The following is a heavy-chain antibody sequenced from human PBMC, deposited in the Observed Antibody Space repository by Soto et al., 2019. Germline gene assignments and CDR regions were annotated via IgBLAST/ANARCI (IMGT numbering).Heavy chain of an antibody. V-gene: IGHV4-39*07. D-gene: IGHD4-17*01. CDR2: IYSSENT. CDR1: GGSISSGGYS. J-gene: IGHJ4*02. Sequence: SETLSLTCAVSGGSISSGGYSWGWIRQSPGKGLEWIGTIYSSENTYYNPSLLSRVTISVDTSKNEFSLRLSSVTAADTAVYYCARTYGDCFDYWGQGTLVTVSS. CDR3: ARTYGDCFDY.